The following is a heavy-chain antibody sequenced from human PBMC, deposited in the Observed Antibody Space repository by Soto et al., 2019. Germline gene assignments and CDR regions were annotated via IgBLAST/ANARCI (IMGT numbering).Heavy chain of an antibody. CDR1: GFTVSSNY. J-gene: IGHJ3*02. D-gene: IGHD6-13*01. Sequence: PGGSLRPSCAVSGFTVSSNYMSWVRQAPGKGLEWVSVIYSGGSTYYADSVKGRFTISRDNSKNTLYLKMNSLRAEDTAVYYCAREWGIAAALVLGAFDIWGQGTMVTVSS. V-gene: IGHV3-53*01. CDR2: IYSGGST. CDR3: AREWGIAAALVLGAFDI.